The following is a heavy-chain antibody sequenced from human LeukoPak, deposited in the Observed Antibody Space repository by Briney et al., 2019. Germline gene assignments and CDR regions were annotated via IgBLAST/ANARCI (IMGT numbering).Heavy chain of an antibody. V-gene: IGHV3-7*01. CDR1: GFTFSLYW. D-gene: IGHD6-19*01. Sequence: GSLRLSCAASGFTFSLYWMNWVRQAPGKGPEWVANIKQDGTEYYYVDSVKGRFTISRDNAKNSLYLQMNSLRAEDTAVYYCARGMTVAANWFDPWGQGTLVTVSS. CDR3: ARGMTVAANWFDP. CDR2: IKQDGTEY. J-gene: IGHJ5*02.